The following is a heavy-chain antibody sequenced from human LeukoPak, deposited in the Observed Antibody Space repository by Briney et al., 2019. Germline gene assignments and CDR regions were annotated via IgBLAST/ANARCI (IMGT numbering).Heavy chain of an antibody. Sequence: PGGSLRLSCAATGFTFSTYAMSWVRQAPGKGLEWVSGISRSANSTNYADSVKGRFTISRDNSKSTLYLQMNSLRVEDTAVYYCAKGRGYCTGGSCYSDYWGQGTLVTVSS. D-gene: IGHD2-15*01. J-gene: IGHJ4*02. CDR3: AKGRGYCTGGSCYSDY. V-gene: IGHV3-23*01. CDR2: ISRSANST. CDR1: GFTFSTYA.